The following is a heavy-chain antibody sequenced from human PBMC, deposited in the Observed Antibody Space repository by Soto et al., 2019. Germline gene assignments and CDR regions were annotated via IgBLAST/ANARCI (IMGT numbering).Heavy chain of an antibody. CDR3: AKDSAGYSGYDYGY. CDR1: GFTFSSYA. V-gene: IGHV3-23*01. CDR2: ISGSGGST. D-gene: IGHD5-12*01. Sequence: GGSLRLSCAASGFTFSSYAMSWVRQAPGKGLEWVSAISGSGGSTYYADSVKGRFTISRDNSKNTLYLQMNSLRAEDTAVYYCAKDSAGYSGYDYGYWGQGTLVTVSS. J-gene: IGHJ4*02.